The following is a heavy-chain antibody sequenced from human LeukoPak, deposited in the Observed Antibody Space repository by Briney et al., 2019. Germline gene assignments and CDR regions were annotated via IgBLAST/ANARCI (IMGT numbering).Heavy chain of an antibody. CDR3: ARGALGFDY. V-gene: IGHV3-13*04. CDR2: IGTAGDT. CDR1: GFIFSSYG. Sequence: PGGSLRLFCALSGFIFSSYGIQWVRQATGKGLEWVSSIGTAGDTYYAGSVKGRFTLSRENAKKSSYLQMNNLGAGDTAVYYCARGALGFDYWGQGTLVTVSS. J-gene: IGHJ4*02.